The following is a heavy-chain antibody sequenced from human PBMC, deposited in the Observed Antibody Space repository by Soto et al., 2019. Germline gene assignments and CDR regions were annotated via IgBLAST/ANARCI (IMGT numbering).Heavy chain of an antibody. CDR3: VRASGSRFFDF. D-gene: IGHD1-26*01. Sequence: LRLSCAASGFTVSDNYVSWVRQAPGKGLEWVSGIYSGGSTYYTDSVKGRFTISRDNSKNTLYLQMNSLRGEDTAVFYCVRASGSRFFDFWGQGTLVTVSS. J-gene: IGHJ4*02. CDR1: GFTVSDNY. CDR2: IYSGGST. V-gene: IGHV3-53*01.